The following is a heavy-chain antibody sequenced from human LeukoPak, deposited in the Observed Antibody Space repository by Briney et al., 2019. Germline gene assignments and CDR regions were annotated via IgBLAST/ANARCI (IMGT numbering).Heavy chain of an antibody. CDR3: ARRRDGYNWLFDY. J-gene: IGHJ4*02. Sequence: SETLFLTCGVYGGSLSGHNWDWIRQPPGKGLEWIGEINDSGGTNYNPSLKSRVTISVDTSKNQFSLKLSSVTAADTAVYYCARRRDGYNWLFDYWGQGTLVTVSS. V-gene: IGHV4-34*01. CDR2: INDSGGT. D-gene: IGHD5-24*01. CDR1: GGSLSGHN.